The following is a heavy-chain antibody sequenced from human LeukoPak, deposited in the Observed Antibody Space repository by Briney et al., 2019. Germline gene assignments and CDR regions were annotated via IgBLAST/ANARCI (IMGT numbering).Heavy chain of an antibody. J-gene: IGHJ4*02. CDR1: KFTFNSYA. V-gene: IGHV3-23*01. CDR3: AKDQEHNCDVPRGFFDY. CDR2: ISGFGNTT. Sequence: GGSLRLSCAASKFTFNSYAMSWVRQAPGKGLEWVSVISGFGNTTFYADSVKGRFTISRDNSKNTLYLQMNNLRVEDTAMYYCAKDQEHNCDVPRGFFDYWGQGTLVTVSS. D-gene: IGHD1/OR15-1a*01.